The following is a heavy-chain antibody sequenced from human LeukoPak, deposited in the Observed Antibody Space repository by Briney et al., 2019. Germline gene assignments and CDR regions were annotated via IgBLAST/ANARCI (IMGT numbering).Heavy chain of an antibody. Sequence: ASVKVSCKASGYTFTSYYMHWVRQAPGQGLEWMGIINPSGGSTSYAQKLQGRVTMTTDTSTSTAYMELSSLRSEDTAVYYCARESAYYYDSSGYSYFDYWGQGTLVTVSS. V-gene: IGHV1-46*01. CDR3: ARESAYYYDSSGYSYFDY. J-gene: IGHJ4*02. CDR1: GYTFTSYY. CDR2: INPSGGST. D-gene: IGHD3-22*01.